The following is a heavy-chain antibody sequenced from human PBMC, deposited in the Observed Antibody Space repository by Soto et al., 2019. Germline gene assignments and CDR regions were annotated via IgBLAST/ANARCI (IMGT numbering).Heavy chain of an antibody. J-gene: IGHJ5*02. CDR2: IYYSGST. V-gene: IGHV4-31*03. Sequence: QVQLQESGPGLVKPSQTLSLTCTVSGGSISSGGYYWSWIRQHPGKGLEWIGYIYYSGSTYYNPSLKSRVTISVDTSKNQFSLKLSSVTAADTAVYYCARTDIVVVPAPNWFDPWGQGTLVTVSS. CDR3: ARTDIVVVPAPNWFDP. CDR1: GGSISSGGYY. D-gene: IGHD2-2*01.